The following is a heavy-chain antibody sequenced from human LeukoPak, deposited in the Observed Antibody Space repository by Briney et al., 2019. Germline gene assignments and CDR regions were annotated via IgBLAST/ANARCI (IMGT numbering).Heavy chain of an antibody. Sequence: PRGSLRLSCAASGFTFSSYAMHWVRQAPGKGLEWVAVISYDGSNKYYADSVKGRFTISRDNSKNTLYLQMNSLRAEDTAVYYCARDRVPAAIEAEFDYWGQGTLVTVSS. D-gene: IGHD2-2*02. CDR3: ARDRVPAAIEAEFDY. J-gene: IGHJ4*02. CDR1: GFTFSSYA. CDR2: ISYDGSNK. V-gene: IGHV3-30-3*01.